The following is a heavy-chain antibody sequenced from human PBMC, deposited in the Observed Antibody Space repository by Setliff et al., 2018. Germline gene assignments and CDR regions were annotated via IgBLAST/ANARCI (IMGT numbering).Heavy chain of an antibody. J-gene: IGHJ3*02. V-gene: IGHV4-39*01. CDR2: IHYNGNL. Sequence: SETLSLTCTVSGGSISSGGYYWSWIRQSPGEGLEWIANIHYNGNLYYNPSLKNRATISMDTSKIQFSLKLISVTAADTALYFCARRPTGPGAPFDIWGHGTMVTVSS. CDR1: GGSISSGGYY. D-gene: IGHD3-10*01. CDR3: ARRPTGPGAPFDI.